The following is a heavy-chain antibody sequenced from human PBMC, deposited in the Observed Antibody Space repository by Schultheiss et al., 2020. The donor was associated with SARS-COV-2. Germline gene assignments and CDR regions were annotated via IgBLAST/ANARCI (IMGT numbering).Heavy chain of an antibody. CDR3: ARDRRIAAAGTFLEGYYYYGMDV. V-gene: IGHV3-7*01. Sequence: GGSLRLSCAASGFIFSNYWMSWVRQAPGKGLEWVASIKEDESARNYVGSVKGRFVISRDNAESSLYLQMNSLRAEDTAVYYCARDRRIAAAGTFLEGYYYYGMDVWGQGTTVTVSS. J-gene: IGHJ6*02. D-gene: IGHD6-13*01. CDR1: GFIFSNYW. CDR2: IKEDESAR.